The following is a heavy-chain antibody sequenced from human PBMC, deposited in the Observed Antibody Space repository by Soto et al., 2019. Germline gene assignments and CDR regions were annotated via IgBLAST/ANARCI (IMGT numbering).Heavy chain of an antibody. V-gene: IGHV3-23*01. Sequence: EVQLLESGGGLVQPGGSLRLSCTASGFTFTNYAMSWVRQAPGKGLEWVSGIGDRGTPTFYADSVKGRFAISRDNARNTLYLQLNSLRAEDTAVYFCAKQNIVSSIRYFEKWGQGTLVTVSS. CDR1: GFTFTNYA. J-gene: IGHJ4*02. CDR3: AKQNIVSSIRYFEK. CDR2: IGDRGTPT. D-gene: IGHD5-12*01.